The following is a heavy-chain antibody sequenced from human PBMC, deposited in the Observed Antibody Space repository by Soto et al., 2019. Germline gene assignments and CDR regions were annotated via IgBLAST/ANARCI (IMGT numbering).Heavy chain of an antibody. D-gene: IGHD5-12*01. V-gene: IGHV2-5*02. Sequence: QITLKESGPTLVRPPQTLTLTCTFSGFPLTSGVGVGWIRQPPGKALEWLALIYWDDDKRYSPSLKNRLTITTDTSKNQVVLTMTTVGPVDTATYFCAHIDPEIVTVGGHGGFDYWGQGTLVTVSS. CDR1: GFPLTSGVG. CDR2: IYWDDDK. J-gene: IGHJ4*02. CDR3: AHIDPEIVTVGGHGGFDY.